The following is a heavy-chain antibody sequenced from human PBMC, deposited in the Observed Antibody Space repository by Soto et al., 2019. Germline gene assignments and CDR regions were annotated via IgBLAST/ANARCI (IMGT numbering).Heavy chain of an antibody. V-gene: IGHV1-69*06. D-gene: IGHD3-22*01. J-gene: IGHJ4*02. CDR3: ARGLHDSSGYYVLDY. CDR2: IIPIFGTA. CDR1: GGTFSSYA. Sequence: GASVKVSCKASGGTFSSYAISWVRQAPGQGLEWMGGIIPIFGTANYAQKFQGRVTITADKSTSTAYMELSSLRSEDTAVYYCARGLHDSSGYYVLDYWGQGTLVTVSS.